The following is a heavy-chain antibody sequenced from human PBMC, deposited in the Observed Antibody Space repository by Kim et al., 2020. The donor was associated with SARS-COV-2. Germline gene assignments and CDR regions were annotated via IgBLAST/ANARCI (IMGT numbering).Heavy chain of an antibody. CDR1: GYTFSHYD. D-gene: IGHD2-15*01. J-gene: IGHJ3*02. CDR2: MNPNSGNT. Sequence: ASVKVSCKASGYTFSHYDFNWVRQAAGQGLEWMGWMNPNSGNTGFAQRFQGRVTMTRDTSISTAYMELGNLRSEDTAVYYCAREAVAGYCSDGSCYRDTFDIWGQGTMVTVSS. V-gene: IGHV1-8*01. CDR3: AREAVAGYCSDGSCYRDTFDI.